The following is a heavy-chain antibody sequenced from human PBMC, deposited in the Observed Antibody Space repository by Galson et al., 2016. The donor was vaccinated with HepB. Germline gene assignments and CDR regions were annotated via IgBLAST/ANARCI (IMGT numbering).Heavy chain of an antibody. CDR1: GFAFSAYW. V-gene: IGHV3-7*03. D-gene: IGHD2-15*01. CDR3: AGGPGWTEDY. CDR2: IAKDGGEK. Sequence: SLRLSCAASGFAFSAYWLSWVRQAPGKGLEWVANIAKDGGEKNYVDSLKGRFAISRDNAKNSLYLQMNSLRVEDTAVYYCAGGPGWTEDYWGQGTLVTVSS. J-gene: IGHJ4*02.